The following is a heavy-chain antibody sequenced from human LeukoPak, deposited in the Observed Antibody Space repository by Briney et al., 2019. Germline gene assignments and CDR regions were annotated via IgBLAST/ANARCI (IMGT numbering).Heavy chain of an antibody. V-gene: IGHV1-2*02. CDR2: INPNSGGT. Sequence: ASVKVFCKASGYTFTGYYMHWVRQAPGQGLEWMGWINPNSGGTNYAQKFQGRVTMTRDTSISTAYMELSRLRSDDTAVYYCARSRPTDSSGYYSRGWFDPWGQGTLVTVSS. CDR3: ARSRPTDSSGYYSRGWFDP. CDR1: GYTFTGYY. J-gene: IGHJ5*02. D-gene: IGHD3-22*01.